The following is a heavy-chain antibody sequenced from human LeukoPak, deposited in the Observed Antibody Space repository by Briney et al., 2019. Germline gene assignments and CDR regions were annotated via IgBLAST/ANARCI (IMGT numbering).Heavy chain of an antibody. Sequence: SETLSLTCAVYGGSFSGYNWSWIRQPPGKGLEWIGEINHSGSTYYNPSLKSRVTISVDTSKNQFSLMLSSVTAADTAVYYCARGHYDYIWGSYRYTDPGGLYYWGQGTLVTVSS. V-gene: IGHV4-34*01. CDR2: INHSGST. CDR1: GGSFSGYN. D-gene: IGHD3-16*02. J-gene: IGHJ4*02. CDR3: ARGHYDYIWGSYRYTDPGGLYY.